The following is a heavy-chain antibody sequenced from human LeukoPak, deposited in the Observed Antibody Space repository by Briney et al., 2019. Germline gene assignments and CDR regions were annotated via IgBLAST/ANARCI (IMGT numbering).Heavy chain of an antibody. D-gene: IGHD6-13*01. V-gene: IGHV1-46*01. CDR2: INPSGGST. J-gene: IGHJ4*02. CDR1: GYTFTSYA. Sequence: GASVKVSCKASGYTFTSYAMNWVRQAPGQGLEWMGIINPSGGSTSYAQKFQGRVTMTRDTSTSTVYMELSSLRSEDTAVYYCARRSSSWYEEFDYWGQGTLVTVSS. CDR3: ARRSSSWYEEFDY.